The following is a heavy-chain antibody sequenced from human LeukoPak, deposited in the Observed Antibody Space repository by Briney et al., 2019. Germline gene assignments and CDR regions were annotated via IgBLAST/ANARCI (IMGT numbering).Heavy chain of an antibody. D-gene: IGHD1-26*01. V-gene: IGHV1-8*01. CDR2: MNSNSGDT. CDR3: ATVRMGATPFDY. Sequence: ASVKVSCKASGYTFTSYNINWVRQATGQGPEWMGWMNSNSGDTGYAQKFQGRVTMTRNTAISTAYMELSSLRSDDTAVYYCATVRMGATPFDYWGQGTLVTVSS. J-gene: IGHJ4*02. CDR1: GYTFTSYN.